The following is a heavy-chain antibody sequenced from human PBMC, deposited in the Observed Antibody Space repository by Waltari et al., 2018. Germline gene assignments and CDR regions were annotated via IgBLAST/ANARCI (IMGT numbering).Heavy chain of an antibody. Sequence: QLQLQESGPGLVKPSETLSLTCTVSGGSISSSSYYWGWIRQPPGKGLEWIGSIYYSGSTYYNPSLKSRVTISVDTSKNQFSLKLSSVTAADTAVYYCARGSGSYWVDWFDPWGQGTLLTVSS. CDR3: ARGSGSYWVDWFDP. V-gene: IGHV4-39*07. CDR1: GGSISSSSYY. J-gene: IGHJ5*02. D-gene: IGHD1-26*01. CDR2: IYYSGST.